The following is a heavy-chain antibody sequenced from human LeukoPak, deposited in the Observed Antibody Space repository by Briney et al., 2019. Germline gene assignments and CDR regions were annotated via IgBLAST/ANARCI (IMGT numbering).Heavy chain of an antibody. CDR2: IYYSGST. V-gene: IGHV4-39*01. J-gene: IGHJ4*02. D-gene: IGHD7-27*01. Sequence: SETLSLTCTVSGGSISSSSYYWGWIRQPPGKGLEWIGSIYYSGSTYYNPSLKSRVTISVDTSKNQFSLKLSSVTAADTAVYYCASLPHPYWGSDLFDYWGQGTLVTVSS. CDR3: ASLPHPYWGSDLFDY. CDR1: GGSISSSSYY.